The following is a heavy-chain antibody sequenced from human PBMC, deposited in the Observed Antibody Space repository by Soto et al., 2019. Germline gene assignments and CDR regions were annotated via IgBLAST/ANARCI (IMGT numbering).Heavy chain of an antibody. V-gene: IGHV1-2*04. D-gene: IGHD6-13*01. CDR3: ARDSSSWSPGYYYSYGMDV. CDR2: INPNSGGT. J-gene: IGHJ6*02. CDR1: GYTFTGYY. Sequence: QVQLVQSGAEVKKPGASVKVSCKASGYTFTGYYMHWVRQAPGQGLEWMGWINPNSGGTNYAQKLTGWVTMTRDTTLTTVYMELSRLRCDDTAVYYCARDSSSWSPGYYYSYGMDVWGQGTTVTVSS.